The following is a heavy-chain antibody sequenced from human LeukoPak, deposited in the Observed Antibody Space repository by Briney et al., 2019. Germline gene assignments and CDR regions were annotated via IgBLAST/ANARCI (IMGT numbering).Heavy chain of an antibody. CDR1: GYTFTKYA. J-gene: IGHJ4*02. D-gene: IGHD3-3*01. CDR2: INTGNGDT. CDR3: ARGLWSAHRREYYFDS. V-gene: IGHV1-3*04. Sequence: ASVKVSCKASGYTFTKYAVNWMRQAPGQRLEWMGWINTGNGDTKFSQNYQARVTITRDASASTAYMELSSLTSEDTAVYFCARGLWSAHRREYYFDSWGQGTLVTVSS.